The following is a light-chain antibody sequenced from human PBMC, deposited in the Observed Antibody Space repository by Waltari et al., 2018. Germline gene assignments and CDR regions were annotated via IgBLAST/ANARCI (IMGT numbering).Light chain of an antibody. V-gene: IGKV1-33*01. J-gene: IGKJ1*01. CDR1: QDISKY. Sequence: IQMTQSPSSLSASVRDRVTITCRASQDISKYLSWYQQKPGKAPKLLIYGASNLETGVPSRFSGSGSGTDFTFTISSLQPEDIATYYCQQYDNLPVTFGQGTRVDIK. CDR2: GAS. CDR3: QQYDNLPVT.